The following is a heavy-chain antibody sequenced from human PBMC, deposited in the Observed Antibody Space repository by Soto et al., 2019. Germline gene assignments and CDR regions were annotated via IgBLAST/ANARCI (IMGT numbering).Heavy chain of an antibody. V-gene: IGHV3-33*01. CDR2: IWYDGSNK. J-gene: IGHJ6*02. Sequence: QVQLVESGGGVVQPGRSLRLSCAASGFTFSSYGMHWVRQAPGKGLEWVAVIWYDGSNKYYADSVKGRFTISRDNSKNPLYLQMNSLRAEGTAVYYCARKGHCSGGSCYQYYYYGMDVWGQGTTVTVSS. CDR3: ARKGHCSGGSCYQYYYYGMDV. CDR1: GFTFSSYG. D-gene: IGHD2-15*01.